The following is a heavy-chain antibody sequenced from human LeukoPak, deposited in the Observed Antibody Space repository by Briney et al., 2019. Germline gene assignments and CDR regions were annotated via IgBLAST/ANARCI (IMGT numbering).Heavy chain of an antibody. J-gene: IGHJ6*03. D-gene: IGHD2-2*01. V-gene: IGHV4-39*07. Sequence: SETLSLTCTVSGGSISSSSYYWGWIRQPPGKGLEWIGSIYYSGSTYYNPSLKSRVTMSVDTSKNQFSLKLSSVTAADTAVYYCARVGVPAAQYYYMDVWGKGTTVTVSS. CDR1: GGSISSSSYY. CDR3: ARVGVPAAQYYYMDV. CDR2: IYYSGST.